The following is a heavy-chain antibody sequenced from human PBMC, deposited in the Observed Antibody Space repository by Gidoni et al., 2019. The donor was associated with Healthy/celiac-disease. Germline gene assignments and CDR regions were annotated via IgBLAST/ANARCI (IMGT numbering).Heavy chain of an antibody. D-gene: IGHD4-17*01. CDR1: ALHFSGYS. J-gene: IGHJ5*02. CDR3: ARDRPDYGDHLFDDWFDP. Sequence: EVQLVASGGGLVQPGGSMSLYCAASALHFSGYSMNWVLQATGKGLEWVSSSSSSSSYIYYADSVKRRFTICRENSKNSLYLKMNSLRAEDTAVYYCARDRPDYGDHLFDDWFDPWGQGTLVTVSS. V-gene: IGHV3-21*01. CDR2: SSSSSSYI.